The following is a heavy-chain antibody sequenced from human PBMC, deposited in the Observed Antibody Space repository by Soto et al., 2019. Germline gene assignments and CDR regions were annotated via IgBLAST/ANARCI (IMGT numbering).Heavy chain of an antibody. Sequence: ASVKVSCKASGYTFTSYAMHWVRQAPGQRLEWMGWINAGNGNTKYSQKFQGRVTITADESTSTAYMELSSLRSEDTAVYYCARAPGLTVDLWYNWCDPWGQGTLVSASS. D-gene: IGHD3-16*01. V-gene: IGHV1-3*01. CDR3: ARAPGLTVDLWYNWCDP. CDR2: INAGNGNT. J-gene: IGHJ5*02. CDR1: GYTFTSYA.